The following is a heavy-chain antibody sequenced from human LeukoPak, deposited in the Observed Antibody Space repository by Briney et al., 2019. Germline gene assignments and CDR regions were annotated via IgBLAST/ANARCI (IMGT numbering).Heavy chain of an antibody. Sequence: GASVKVSCKASGYTFTSYAMHWVRQAPGQRLEWMGWINAGNGNTKYSQKFQGRVTITRDTSASTAYMELSSLRSEDTAVYYCARNDKLKQQLAQWGQGTLVTVSS. CDR2: INAGNGNT. D-gene: IGHD6-13*01. J-gene: IGHJ4*02. CDR1: GYTFTSYA. CDR3: ARNDKLKQQLAQ. V-gene: IGHV1-3*01.